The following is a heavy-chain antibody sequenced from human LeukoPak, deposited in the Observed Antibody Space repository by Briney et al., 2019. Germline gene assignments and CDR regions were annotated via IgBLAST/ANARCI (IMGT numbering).Heavy chain of an antibody. Sequence: GGSLRLSCAASGFTFSDYYMSWIRQAPGKGLEWVSYISSSGSTIYYADPVKGRFTISRDNAKNSLYLQMNSLRAEDTAVYYCARDSYDSSGYYSNDYWGQGTLVTVSS. J-gene: IGHJ4*02. V-gene: IGHV3-11*01. CDR1: GFTFSDYY. CDR2: ISSSGSTI. D-gene: IGHD3-22*01. CDR3: ARDSYDSSGYYSNDY.